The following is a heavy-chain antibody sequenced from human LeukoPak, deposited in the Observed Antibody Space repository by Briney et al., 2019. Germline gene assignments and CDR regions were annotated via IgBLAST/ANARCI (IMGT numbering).Heavy chain of an antibody. V-gene: IGHV1-3*01. CDR1: GYTFTSYA. CDR2: INAGSGNT. D-gene: IGHD6-19*01. CDR3: ARGRQWLVTSFDY. Sequence: ASVKVSCKASGYTFTSYAMHWVRQAPGQRLEWMGWINAGSGNTKYSQKFQGRVTITGDTSASTAYMELSSLRSEDTAVYYCARGRQWLVTSFDYWGQGTLVTVSS. J-gene: IGHJ4*02.